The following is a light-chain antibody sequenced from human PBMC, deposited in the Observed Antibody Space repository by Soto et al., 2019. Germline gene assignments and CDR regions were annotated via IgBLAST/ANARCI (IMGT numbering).Light chain of an antibody. CDR2: DAS. Sequence: EIVMTQSPATLSVSPGERATLSCRASQSVSSNLAWYHQKPGQPPRLLIYDASTRATGLPARFSGSGSGTEFTLTISSLQSEDFGVYFCQQSNDWLSFGGGTKVEIK. J-gene: IGKJ4*01. CDR1: QSVSSN. CDR3: QQSNDWLS. V-gene: IGKV3-15*01.